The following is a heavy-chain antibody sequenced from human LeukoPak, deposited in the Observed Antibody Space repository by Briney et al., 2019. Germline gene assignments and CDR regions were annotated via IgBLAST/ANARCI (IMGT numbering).Heavy chain of an antibody. CDR3: ARGVNYYDFWSNYPY. V-gene: IGHV3-20*01. J-gene: IGHJ4*02. D-gene: IGHD3-3*01. CDR2: MNWNGGAI. Sequence: GGSLRLSCAASGFTFDDYGMSWVRQAPGKGLERVAGMNWNGGAIYYVDSVKGRFTISRDNAKNSLYLQMNSLRAEDTALYHCARGVNYYDFWSNYPYRGQGTLVTVSS. CDR1: GFTFDDYG.